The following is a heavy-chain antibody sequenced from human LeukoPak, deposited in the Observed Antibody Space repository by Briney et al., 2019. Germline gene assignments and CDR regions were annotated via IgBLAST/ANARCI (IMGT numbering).Heavy chain of an antibody. CDR2: FDPEDGET. CDR3: ATDLGSGIAAAGRFDP. Sequence: ASVKVSCKVSGYTLTELSMHWVRQAPGKGLEWMGGFDPEDGETIYAQKFQGRVTMTEHTSTDTAYMELGSLRSEDTAVYYCATDLGSGIAAAGRFDPWGQGTLVTVSS. J-gene: IGHJ5*02. CDR1: GYTLTELS. D-gene: IGHD6-13*01. V-gene: IGHV1-24*01.